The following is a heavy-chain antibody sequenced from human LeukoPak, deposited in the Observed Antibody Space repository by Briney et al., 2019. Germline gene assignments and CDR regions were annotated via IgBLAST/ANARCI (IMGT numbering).Heavy chain of an antibody. CDR3: ARQVPYTSRPDY. D-gene: IGHD2-2*01. J-gene: IGHJ4*02. Sequence: SETLSLTCTVSGDSINIYYWTWIRQPPGKGLEWIGYIYYSGSTNYNPSLKSRVTISVDTSKNQFSLKLNSVTAADTAVYYCARQVPYTSRPDYWGQGTLVTVSS. CDR1: GDSINIYY. CDR2: IYYSGST. V-gene: IGHV4-59*08.